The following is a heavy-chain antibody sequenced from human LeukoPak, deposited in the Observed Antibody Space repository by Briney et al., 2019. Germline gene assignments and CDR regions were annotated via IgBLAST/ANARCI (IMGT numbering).Heavy chain of an antibody. CDR1: GFTYSDYW. D-gene: IGHD3-22*01. V-gene: IGHV3-74*01. Sequence: PGGSLRLSCAASGFTYSDYWMHWVRQVPGKGLVWVSRIDGDGRSTSYADSVKGRFTISRDNSKNTLYLQMNSLRAEDTAVYYCAKDESYYDSSGPRGYWGQGTLVTVSS. J-gene: IGHJ4*02. CDR3: AKDESYYDSSGPRGY. CDR2: IDGDGRST.